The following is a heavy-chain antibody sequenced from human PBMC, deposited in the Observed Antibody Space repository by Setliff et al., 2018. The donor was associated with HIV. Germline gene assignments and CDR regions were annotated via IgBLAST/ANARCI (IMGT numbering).Heavy chain of an antibody. Sequence: PGGSLRLSCAASGFTFSTYAMTWVRQAPGKGLEWVSGISETGGSTYYADSVKGRFTISRDNSKNTLYLQMNSLRAEDTAVYYCAKDRNMYSSSSRYHYYYYMDVWGKGTTVTVSS. V-gene: IGHV3-23*01. CDR3: AKDRNMYSSSSRYHYYYYMDV. J-gene: IGHJ6*03. CDR1: GFTFSTYA. D-gene: IGHD6-6*01. CDR2: ISETGGST.